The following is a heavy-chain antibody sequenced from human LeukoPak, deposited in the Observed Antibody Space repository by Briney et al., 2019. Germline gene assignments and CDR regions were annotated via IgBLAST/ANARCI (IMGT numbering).Heavy chain of an antibody. D-gene: IGHD7-27*01. CDR1: GGTFSSYA. CDR3: ARVRLGTIFDY. CDR2: IIPIFGTA. Sequence: SVKVSCKASGGTFSSYAISWVRQAPGQGLEWVGGIIPIFGTANYAQKLQGRVTITTDESTSTAYMELSSLRSEDTAVYYCARVRLGTIFDYWGQGTLVTVSS. V-gene: IGHV1-69*05. J-gene: IGHJ4*02.